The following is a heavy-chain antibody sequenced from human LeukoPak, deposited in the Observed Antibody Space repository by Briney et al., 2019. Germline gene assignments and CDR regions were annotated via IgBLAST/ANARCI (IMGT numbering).Heavy chain of an antibody. D-gene: IGHD5-24*01. CDR3: ASMGIEMVTTY. CDR1: GFPFIDYS. J-gene: IGHJ4*02. Sequence: GGSLRLSCTASGFPFIDYSMNWVRQAPGKGLEWVSVIYSGGSTYYADSVKGRFTISRDNSKNTLYLQMNSLRAEDTAVYYCASMGIEMVTTYWGQGTLVTVSS. V-gene: IGHV3-66*02. CDR2: IYSGGST.